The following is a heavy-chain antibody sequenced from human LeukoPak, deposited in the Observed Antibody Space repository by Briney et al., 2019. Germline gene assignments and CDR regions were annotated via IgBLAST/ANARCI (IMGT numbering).Heavy chain of an antibody. CDR1: GFIFSNYG. D-gene: IGHD3-22*01. Sequence: GGSLRLSCAASGFIFSNYGMHWVRQAPGKGLEWVALIWYDGSNKYYADSVKGQFTISRDSSKNTLYLQMNSLRAEDTAVYYCARDRGSGYAFDIWGQGTMVTVSS. V-gene: IGHV3-33*01. CDR3: ARDRGSGYAFDI. J-gene: IGHJ3*02. CDR2: IWYDGSNK.